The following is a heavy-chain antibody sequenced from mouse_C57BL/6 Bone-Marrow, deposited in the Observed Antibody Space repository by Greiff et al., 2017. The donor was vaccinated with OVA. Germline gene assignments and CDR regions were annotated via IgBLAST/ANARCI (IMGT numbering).Heavy chain of an antibody. CDR1: GYTFTSYW. CDR3: TRSVDSSGPYYFDY. V-gene: IGHV1-5*01. Sequence: EVQLQQSGTVLARPGASVKMSCKTSGYTFTSYWMHWVKQRPGQGLEWIGAIYPGNSDTSYNQKFKGKAKLTAVTSASTAYMELSSLTNEDSAVYYCTRSVDSSGPYYFDYWGQGTTLTVSS. D-gene: IGHD3-2*02. J-gene: IGHJ2*01. CDR2: IYPGNSDT.